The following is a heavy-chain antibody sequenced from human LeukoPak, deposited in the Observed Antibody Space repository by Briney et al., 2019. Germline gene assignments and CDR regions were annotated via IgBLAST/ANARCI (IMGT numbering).Heavy chain of an antibody. CDR3: ARDTESGYCSSTSCPKNYYYYGMDV. CDR2: ISAYSGNT. Sequence: ASVKVSCKASGYTFTSYGISWVRQAPGQGLEWMGWISAYSGNTNYAQKLQGRVTMTTDTSTSTAYMEPRSLRSDDTAVYYCARDTESGYCSSTSCPKNYYYYGMDVWGQGTTVTVSS. V-gene: IGHV1-18*01. J-gene: IGHJ6*02. CDR1: GYTFTSYG. D-gene: IGHD2-2*03.